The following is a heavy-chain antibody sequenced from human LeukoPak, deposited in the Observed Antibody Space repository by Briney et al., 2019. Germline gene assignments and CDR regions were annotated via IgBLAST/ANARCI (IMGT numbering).Heavy chain of an antibody. CDR3: SLLAVASPQDY. D-gene: IGHD6-19*01. Sequence: PGGSLRLSCAASGFSFSTYEMHWVRHAPGTGLEWVSDISSSGSTVYYADSMKGRFTTSRDNANNYLYLQMHSLRAEDTAVYYCSLLAVASPQDYWGQGTLVTVSS. CDR2: ISSSGSTV. V-gene: IGHV3-48*03. J-gene: IGHJ4*02. CDR1: GFSFSTYE.